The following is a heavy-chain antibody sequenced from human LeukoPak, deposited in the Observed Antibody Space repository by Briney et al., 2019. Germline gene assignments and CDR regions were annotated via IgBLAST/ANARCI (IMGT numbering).Heavy chain of an antibody. V-gene: IGHV4-34*01. Sequence: PSETLSLTCTVSGGSISSYYWNWIRQPPGKGLEWIGGINHDGSTNSNPSLRSRVTISVDTSKNQFSLRLTSVSAADTAVYYCARGARYLGWFVVGRPPSEYYLDNWGQGTQVTVSS. D-gene: IGHD3-3*01. CDR3: ARGARYLGWFVVGRPPSEYYLDN. CDR1: GGSISSYY. J-gene: IGHJ4*02. CDR2: INHDGST.